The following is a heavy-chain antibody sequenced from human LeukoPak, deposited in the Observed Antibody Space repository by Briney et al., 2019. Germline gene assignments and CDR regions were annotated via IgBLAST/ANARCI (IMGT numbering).Heavy chain of an antibody. CDR1: GFTFSSYA. D-gene: IGHD5-18*01. V-gene: IGHV3-30-3*01. CDR3: ARGSPWIQLWEDYYGMDV. J-gene: IGHJ6*02. Sequence: GGSLRLSCAASGFTFSSYAMHWVRQAPGKGLEWVAVISYDGSNKYYADSVKGRFTISRDNSKNTLYLQMNSLRAEDTAVYYCARGSPWIQLWEDYYGMDVWGQGTTVTVSS. CDR2: ISYDGSNK.